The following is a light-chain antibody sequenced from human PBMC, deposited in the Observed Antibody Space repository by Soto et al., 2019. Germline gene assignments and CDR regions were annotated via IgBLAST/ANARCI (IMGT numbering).Light chain of an antibody. CDR3: QHYNSYSEA. J-gene: IGKJ1*01. V-gene: IGKV1D-16*01. CDR2: AAS. Sequence: IQMTHSPSSVSASVGDIVTITFRASQGISSWLAWYQQKPGKAPSLLIYAASTLQSGVPSRFSGSGSGTEFTLTISSLQPDDFATYYCQHYNSYSEAFGQGTKVDIK. CDR1: QGISSW.